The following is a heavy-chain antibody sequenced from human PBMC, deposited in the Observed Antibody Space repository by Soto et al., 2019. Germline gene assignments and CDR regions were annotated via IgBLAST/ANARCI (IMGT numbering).Heavy chain of an antibody. D-gene: IGHD6-19*01. CDR2: MSHSGTP. CDR3: GMSRGCYTIHS. V-gene: IGHV4-4*02. J-gene: IGHJ4*02. Sequence: QLQESGPGLVKPSGTLSLTCAVSGDSVSTNYWWGWVRQSSVTGLGWIGDMSHSGTPNYSPSLKSRATLSVDTSKNQFSLKLKSVTAADTAVYFCGMSRGCYTIHSWGQGTPVTVSS. CDR1: GDSVSTNYW.